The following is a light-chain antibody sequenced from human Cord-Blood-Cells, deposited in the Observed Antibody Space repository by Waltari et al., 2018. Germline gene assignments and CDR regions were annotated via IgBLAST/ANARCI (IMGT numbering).Light chain of an antibody. CDR3: QQYNSYSYS. V-gene: IGKV1-5*03. CDR2: KAS. Sequence: DRVTITCRASQSISSWLAWYQQKPGKAPKLLIYKASSLESGVPSRFSGSESGTEFTLTISSLQPDDFATYYCQQYNSYSYSFGQGTKLEIK. CDR1: QSISSW. J-gene: IGKJ2*03.